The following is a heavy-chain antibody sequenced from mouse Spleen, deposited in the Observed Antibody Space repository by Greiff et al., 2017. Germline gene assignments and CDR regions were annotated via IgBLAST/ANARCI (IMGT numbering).Heavy chain of an antibody. Sequence: EVQLQQSGPELVKPGASVKISCKASGYTFTDYYMNWVKQSHGKSLEWIGDINPNNGGTSYNQKFKGKATLTVDKSSSTAYMELRSLTSEDSAVYYCARPYGDGDYAMDYWGQGTSVTVSS. CDR2: INPNNGGT. CDR3: ARPYGDGDYAMDY. CDR1: GYTFTDYY. V-gene: IGHV1-26*01. J-gene: IGHJ4*01. D-gene: IGHD2-13*01.